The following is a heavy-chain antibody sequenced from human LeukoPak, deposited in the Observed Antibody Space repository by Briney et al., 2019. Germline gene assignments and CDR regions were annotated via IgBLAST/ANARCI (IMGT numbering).Heavy chain of an antibody. D-gene: IGHD3-22*01. CDR3: AIESDSSGYFEAFDF. J-gene: IGHJ3*01. Sequence: AAVKVSCKHSRGSFSTYAISGVRQAPEQGREWMGWINPNSGSRGYAQKFQGRGTITRNTSISKAYMVLSSMRSEDTAVDYCAIESDSSGYFEAFDFWGQGTMVTVSS. V-gene: IGHV1-8*03. CDR2: INPNSGSR. CDR1: RGSFSTYA.